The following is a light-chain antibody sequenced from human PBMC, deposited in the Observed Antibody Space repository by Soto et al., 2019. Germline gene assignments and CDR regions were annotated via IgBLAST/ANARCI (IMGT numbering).Light chain of an antibody. V-gene: IGLV2-8*01. CDR3: QSYESSESGWI. J-gene: IGLJ3*02. Sequence: QSALTQPPSASGSPGQSVTISCTGTKSDIGVYDFVSWYQHHPGKDPRLIIYEVVQRPSGVPDLFSGSKSDTSASLAITGLHPEYEADYSSQSYESSESGWIFGGGTKLTVL. CDR2: EVV. CDR1: KSDIGVYDF.